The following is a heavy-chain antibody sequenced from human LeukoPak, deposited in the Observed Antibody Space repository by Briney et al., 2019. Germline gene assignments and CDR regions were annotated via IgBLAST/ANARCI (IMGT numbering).Heavy chain of an antibody. CDR2: IYYSGST. D-gene: IGHD1-26*01. Sequence: SETLSLTCTVSGGSISSYYWSWIRQPPGKGPEWIGYIYYSGSTNYNPSLKSRVTISVDTSKNQFSLKLSSVTAADTAVYYCARRSGIVGPGLNAFDIWGQGTMVTVSS. CDR3: ARRSGIVGPGLNAFDI. J-gene: IGHJ3*02. CDR1: GGSISSYY. V-gene: IGHV4-59*01.